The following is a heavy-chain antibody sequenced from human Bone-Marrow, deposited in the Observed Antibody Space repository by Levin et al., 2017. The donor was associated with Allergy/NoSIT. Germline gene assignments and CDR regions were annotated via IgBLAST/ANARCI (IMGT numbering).Heavy chain of an antibody. CDR2: IYYNGDT. CDR1: GGSISGYY. D-gene: IGHD2-15*01. V-gene: IGHV4-59*01. Sequence: SETLSLTCTVSGGSISGYYWSWIRQPPGKGLEWIGYIYYNGDTNYSPSLRSRVTISVDTSKSQFSLRLSFVTAADTAVYYCARDPGSRMDGWGQGTTVTVS. J-gene: IGHJ6*02. CDR3: ARDPGSRMDG.